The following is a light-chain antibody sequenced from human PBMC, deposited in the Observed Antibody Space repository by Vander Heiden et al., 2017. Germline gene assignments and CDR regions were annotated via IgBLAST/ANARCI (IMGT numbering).Light chain of an antibody. CDR1: QDISNH. CDR3: QQYVNLLS. CDR2: DVS. V-gene: IGKV1-33*01. J-gene: IGKJ4*01. Sequence: DIQMTQSPSSLSASVGDRVTITCQASQDISNHLNWYQQKPGKAPNLLIYDVSNLKTGVPSRFSGSGSGTDFTLTISSLQPEDIATYYCQQYVNLLSFGGGTKVEIK.